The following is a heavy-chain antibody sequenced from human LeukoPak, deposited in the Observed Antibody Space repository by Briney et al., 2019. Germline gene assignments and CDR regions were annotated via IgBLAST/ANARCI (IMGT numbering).Heavy chain of an antibody. Sequence: GESLRISCKGSGYSFTNYWIGWVRQMPGKGLEWMGIIYPDDSDTRYSPSFQGQVTISADKSITTAYLQWSSLKASDTAIYYCASSLVAARDAFDIWGQGTMVTVSS. CDR1: GYSFTNYW. J-gene: IGHJ3*02. D-gene: IGHD1-26*01. V-gene: IGHV5-51*01. CDR2: IYPDDSDT. CDR3: ASSLVAARDAFDI.